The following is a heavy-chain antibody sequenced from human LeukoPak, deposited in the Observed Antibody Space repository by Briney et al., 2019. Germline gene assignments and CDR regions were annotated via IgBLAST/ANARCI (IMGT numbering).Heavy chain of an antibody. CDR1: GGSLSSYY. V-gene: IGHV4-59*12. CDR2: IYYSGST. J-gene: IGHJ4*02. D-gene: IGHD4-23*01. CDR3: ARVPPEGATVVTLYSFDY. Sequence: PSETLSLTCTVSGGSLSSYYWSWIRQPPGKGLEWIGNIYYSGSTNYNPFLKSRVTISVDTSKNQFSLKLSSVTAADTAVYYCARVPPEGATVVTLYSFDYWGQGTLVTVSS.